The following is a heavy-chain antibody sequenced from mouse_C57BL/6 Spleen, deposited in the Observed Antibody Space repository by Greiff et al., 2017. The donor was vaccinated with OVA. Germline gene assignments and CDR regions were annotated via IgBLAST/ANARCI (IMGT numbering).Heavy chain of an antibody. V-gene: IGHV6-6*01. D-gene: IGHD1-1*01. CDR2: IRNKANNHAT. Sequence: EVKLMESGGGLVQPGGSMKLSCAASGFTFSDAWMDWVRQSPEKGLEWVAEIRNKANNHATYYAESVKGRFTISRDDSKSSVYLQMNSLRAEDTGIYYCTRSTTVVDAMDYWGQGTSVTVSS. CDR3: TRSTTVVDAMDY. J-gene: IGHJ4*01. CDR1: GFTFSDAW.